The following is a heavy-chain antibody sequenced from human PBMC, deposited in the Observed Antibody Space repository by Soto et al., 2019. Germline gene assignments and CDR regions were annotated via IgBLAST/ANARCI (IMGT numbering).Heavy chain of an antibody. D-gene: IGHD3-10*01. CDR1: GGTFNTYT. V-gene: IGHV1-69*01. CDR3: AGLNIWPSGDGRIAV. J-gene: IGHJ6*02. CDR2: IMPLYAKP. Sequence: QVQLVQSGAEVKKPGSSVKVSCKASGGTFNTYTISWVRQVPGQGLEWMGGIMPLYAKPTYAQPFLGRLTIAADEPLSTFYIELSSLSWEDTAFFSCAGLNIWPSGDGRIAVWGRGPAVSVSS.